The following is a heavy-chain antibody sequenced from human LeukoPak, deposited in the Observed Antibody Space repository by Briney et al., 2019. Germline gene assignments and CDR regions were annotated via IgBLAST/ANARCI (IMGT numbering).Heavy chain of an antibody. V-gene: IGHV4-39*01. CDR2: IYYSGST. J-gene: IGHJ4*02. D-gene: IGHD2-2*01. CDR1: GGSISSSSYY. CDR3: AIHTRYCSSTSCYPRFDY. Sequence: SETLSLTCTVSGGSISSSSYYWGWIRQPPGKGLEWIGSIYYSGSTYYNPSLKSRVTISVDTSKNQFSLKLSSVTAADTAVYYCAIHTRYCSSTSCYPRFDYWGQGTLVTVSS.